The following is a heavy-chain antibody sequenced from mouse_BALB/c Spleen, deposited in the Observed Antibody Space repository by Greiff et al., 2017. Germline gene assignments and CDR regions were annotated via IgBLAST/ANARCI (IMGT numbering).Heavy chain of an antibody. D-gene: IGHD2-3*01. CDR2: ISSGSSTI. J-gene: IGHJ4*01. CDR1: GFTFSSFG. CDR3: ARIDDGYSIYYAMDY. V-gene: IGHV5-17*02. Sequence: DVMLVESGGGLVQPGGSRKLSCAASGFTFSSFGMHWVRQAPEKGLEWVAYISSGSSTIYYADTVKGRFTISRDNPKNTLFLQMTSLRSEDTAMYYCARIDDGYSIYYAMDYWGQGTSVTVSS.